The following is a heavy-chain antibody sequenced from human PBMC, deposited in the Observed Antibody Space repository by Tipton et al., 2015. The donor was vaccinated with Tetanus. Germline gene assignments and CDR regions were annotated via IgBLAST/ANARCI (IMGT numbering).Heavy chain of an antibody. D-gene: IGHD1-1*01. J-gene: IGHJ6*02. CDR3: ARRSLTNYGLDV. V-gene: IGHV3-21*01. Sequence: SLRLSCKASGYTFSAHTMHWVRQAPGKGLEWVSAISSSSSYIYYADSVKGRFTISRDHAKNTVYLQMNSLRAEDTAVYFCARRSLTNYGLDVWGQGTPVTVSS. CDR1: GYTFSAHT. CDR2: ISSSSSYI.